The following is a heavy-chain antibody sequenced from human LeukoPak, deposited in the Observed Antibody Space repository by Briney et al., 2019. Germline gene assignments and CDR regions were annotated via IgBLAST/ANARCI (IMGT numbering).Heavy chain of an antibody. CDR1: GGSISSYY. CDR2: IYYSGST. J-gene: IGHJ4*02. CDR3: ARLGDYGGNSDY. D-gene: IGHD4-23*01. V-gene: IGHV4-59*01. Sequence: SETLSLTCTVSGGSISSYYWSWIRQPPGKGLEWIGYIYYSGSTNYNPSLKSRVTISVDTSKSQFSLKLSSVTAADTAVYYCARLGDYGGNSDYWGQGTLVTVSS.